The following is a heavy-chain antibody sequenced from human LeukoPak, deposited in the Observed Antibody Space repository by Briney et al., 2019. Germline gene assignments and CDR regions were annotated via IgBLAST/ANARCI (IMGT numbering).Heavy chain of an antibody. CDR1: GFTVSSNY. D-gene: IGHD3-22*01. CDR2: IYSGGST. CDR3: AREGGGYYDSSGLNAFDI. J-gene: IGHJ3*02. Sequence: GGSLRLSGAASGFTVSSNYMSWVRQAPGKGLEWVSVIYSGGSTYYADSVKGRFTISRDNSKNTLYLQMNSLRAEDTAVYYCAREGGGYYDSSGLNAFDIWGQGTMVTVSS. V-gene: IGHV3-66*01.